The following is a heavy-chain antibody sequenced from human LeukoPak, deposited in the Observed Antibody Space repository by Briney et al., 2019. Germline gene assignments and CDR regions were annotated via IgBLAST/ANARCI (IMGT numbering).Heavy chain of an antibody. CDR1: GFTFSSYA. V-gene: IGHV3-23*01. CDR2: ISGSGGST. Sequence: GGSLRLSCAASGFTFSSYAMTWVRQAPGKGLEWVSAISGSGGSTYYADSVKGRFTISRDNSKNTLYLQMNSLRAEDTAVYYCAKCVAGYYYYMDVWGKGTTVTVSS. CDR3: AKCVAGYYYYMDV. D-gene: IGHD6-19*01. J-gene: IGHJ6*03.